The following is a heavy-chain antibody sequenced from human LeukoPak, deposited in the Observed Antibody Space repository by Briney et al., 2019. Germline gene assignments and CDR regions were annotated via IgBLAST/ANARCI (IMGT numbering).Heavy chain of an antibody. CDR1: GFTFSTYS. CDR2: ISSTSSPI. CDR3: ARDGTYSNTWAYSYPFDY. Sequence: QPGGSLRLSCAATGFTFSTYSMTWVRQAPGKGLEWVSYISSTSSPIYYADSVKGRFTISRDNAKNSLYLQMNSLRAEDTAVYYCARDGTYSNTWAYSYPFDYWGQGTLVTVSS. D-gene: IGHD6-13*01. V-gene: IGHV3-48*01. J-gene: IGHJ4*02.